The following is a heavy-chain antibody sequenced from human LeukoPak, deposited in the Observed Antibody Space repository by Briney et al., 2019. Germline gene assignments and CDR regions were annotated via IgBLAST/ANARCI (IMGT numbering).Heavy chain of an antibody. CDR3: ARRPDTENIFDY. CDR1: GYSISSGYS. CDR2: IYHSVST. D-gene: IGHD5-18*01. V-gene: IGHV4-38-2*01. Sequence: SETLSLTCAVSGYSISSGYSWGWIRQPPGKGLEWIATIYHSVSTSYNPSLKSRVIISVDTSKNQFSLQLSSVTAADTAVYYCARRPDTENIFDYWGQGTLVTVSS. J-gene: IGHJ4*02.